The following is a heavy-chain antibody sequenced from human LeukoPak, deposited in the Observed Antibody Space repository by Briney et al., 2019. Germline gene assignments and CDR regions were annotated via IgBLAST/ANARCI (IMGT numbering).Heavy chain of an antibody. CDR3: ARGETEETGTRPDAFDI. CDR1: VYTFTVYY. V-gene: IGHV1-2*02. CDR2: INPNSGDT. Sequence: ASVTVSFTSSVYTFTVYYMHWVRQAPGQGLEWMGWINPNSGDTNYAQKFQGRVTMTRDTSISTAYMDLTRLRSNDSAVYYCARGETEETGTRPDAFDIWGQGTMVTVSS. D-gene: IGHD6-13*01. J-gene: IGHJ3*02.